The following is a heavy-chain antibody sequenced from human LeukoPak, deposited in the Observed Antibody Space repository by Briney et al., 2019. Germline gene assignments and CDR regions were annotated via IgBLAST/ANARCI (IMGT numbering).Heavy chain of an antibody. CDR2: MKQDGSEE. D-gene: IGHD5-18*01. J-gene: IGHJ6*02. V-gene: IGHV3-7*01. CDR1: GFTFSSYA. Sequence: GGSLRLSCAASGFTFSSYAMSWVRQAPGKGLEWVANMKQDGSEEYYVDSVKGRFTISRDNAKNSLYLQMNSLRAEDTAVYFRARVESGYSYATDCLNVWGQGTTVTVSS. CDR3: ARVESGYSYATDCLNV.